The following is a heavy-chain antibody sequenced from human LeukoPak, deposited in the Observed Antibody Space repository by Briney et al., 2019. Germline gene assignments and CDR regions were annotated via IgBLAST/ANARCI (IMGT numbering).Heavy chain of an antibody. CDR3: ARGISWADSSGYYGAFDV. CDR1: GYTFTGYY. V-gene: IGHV1-2*02. J-gene: IGHJ3*01. D-gene: IGHD3-22*01. Sequence: GASVKVSCKASGYTFTGYYMHWVRQAPGQGLEWMGWINPNSGGTNYAQKFQGRVTMTRDTSISTAYMELSRLRSDDTAVYYCARGISWADSSGYYGAFDVWGQGTMVTVSS. CDR2: INPNSGGT.